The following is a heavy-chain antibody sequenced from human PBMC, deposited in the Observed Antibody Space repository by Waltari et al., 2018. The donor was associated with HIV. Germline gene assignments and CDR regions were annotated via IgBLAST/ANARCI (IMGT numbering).Heavy chain of an antibody. J-gene: IGHJ6*02. D-gene: IGHD3-3*01. CDR3: ATGDGRNFGVVREYYHYGMDV. CDR1: GGSFSNYA. CDR2: VIPIFSSP. Sequence: QVQIVQSGAEVKKPGSSVKVSCEASGGSFSNYAVSWVRQVPGQGLEWLGGVIPIFSSPDYSQKFHGRLTIVADESINTAYMELSSLTSEDTAVYYCATGDGRNFGVVREYYHYGMDVWGQGTTVTVSS. V-gene: IGHV1-69*01.